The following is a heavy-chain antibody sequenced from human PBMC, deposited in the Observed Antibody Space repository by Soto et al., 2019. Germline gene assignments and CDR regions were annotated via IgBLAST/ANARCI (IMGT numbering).Heavy chain of an antibody. Sequence: PSETLSLTCTVSGGSISSYYWSWIRQPPGKGLEWIGYFYYSGSTNYNPSLKSRVAISVDTSKNQFSLKLSSVTAADTAVYYCARHSFCGGDCYLDYWGHGTLVTVSS. CDR2: FYYSGST. CDR3: ARHSFCGGDCYLDY. CDR1: GGSISSYY. V-gene: IGHV4-59*08. J-gene: IGHJ4*01. D-gene: IGHD2-21*02.